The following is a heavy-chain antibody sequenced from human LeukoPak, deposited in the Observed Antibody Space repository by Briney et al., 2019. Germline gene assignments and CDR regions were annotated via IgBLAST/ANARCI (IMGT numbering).Heavy chain of an antibody. V-gene: IGHV3-48*02. D-gene: IGHD2-15*01. CDR1: GFTFSSYS. CDR3: ARDGVSDPYCSGGSCYSPTRTDAFDI. Sequence: GGSLRLSCAASGFTFSSYSMNWVRQAPGKGLEWVSYISSSSSTIYYADSVKGRSTISRDNAKNSLYLQMNSLRDEDTAVYYCARDGVSDPYCSGGSCYSPTRTDAFDIRGQGTMVTVSS. CDR2: ISSSSSTI. J-gene: IGHJ3*02.